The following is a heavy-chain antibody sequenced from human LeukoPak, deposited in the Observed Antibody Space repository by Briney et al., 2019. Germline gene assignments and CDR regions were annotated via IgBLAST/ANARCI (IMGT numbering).Heavy chain of an antibody. D-gene: IGHD3-10*01. V-gene: IGHV3-43*02. CDR2: ISGGGGST. J-gene: IGHJ4*02. Sequence: GGSLRLSCAASGFTLDDYAMHWVRQAPGKGLEWVSLISGGGGSTYYADSVKGRFTISRDNSKNSLFLQMNSLRTEDTALYYCAKDRVAVVRGVSFSFDCWGQGTLVPVSS. CDR3: AKDRVAVVRGVSFSFDC. CDR1: GFTLDDYA.